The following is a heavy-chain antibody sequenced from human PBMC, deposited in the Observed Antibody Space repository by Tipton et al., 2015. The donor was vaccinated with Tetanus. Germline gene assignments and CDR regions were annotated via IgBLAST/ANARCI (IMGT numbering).Heavy chain of an antibody. J-gene: IGHJ4*02. D-gene: IGHD5-24*01. CDR2: VHPSGST. V-gene: IGHV4-34*01. CDR3: ARGIDAYKTGSY. Sequence: LTCAVYGGSFSNYYWSWIRQPPGKGLEWIGEVHPSGSTSYNPSLESRVTISIDTSKNQFSLKLTSLTAADTSVYFCARGIDAYKTGSYWGQGTLVTVSS. CDR1: GGSFSNYY.